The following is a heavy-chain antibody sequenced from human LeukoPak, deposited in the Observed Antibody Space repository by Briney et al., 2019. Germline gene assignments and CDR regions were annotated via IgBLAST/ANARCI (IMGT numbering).Heavy chain of an antibody. CDR3: ASLGVRVPSITTPGTFDI. Sequence: GASVKVSCKASGYTFTNYDIHWVRQATGQGLERMGWMNPNSGNTGYAHKFQGRVTVTGNTSISTAYMELSSLRSEDTAVYYCASLGVRVPSITTPGTFDIWGQGTMVTVSS. CDR2: MNPNSGNT. CDR1: GYTFTNYD. V-gene: IGHV1-8*01. D-gene: IGHD5-12*01. J-gene: IGHJ3*02.